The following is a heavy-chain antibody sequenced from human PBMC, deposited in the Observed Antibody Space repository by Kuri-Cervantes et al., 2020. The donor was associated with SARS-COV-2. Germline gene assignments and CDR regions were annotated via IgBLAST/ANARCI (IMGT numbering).Heavy chain of an antibody. CDR3: AVGGRTTGLAG. Sequence: GESLKISCAASGFTFSNAWMNWVRQAPGKGLEWVSSISSSSSYIYYADSVKGRFTISRDNAKNSLYLQMNSLRAEDTAVYYCAVGGRTTGLAGWGQGTLVTVSS. CDR2: ISSSSSYI. CDR1: GFTFSNAW. D-gene: IGHD4-17*01. V-gene: IGHV3-21*01. J-gene: IGHJ4*02.